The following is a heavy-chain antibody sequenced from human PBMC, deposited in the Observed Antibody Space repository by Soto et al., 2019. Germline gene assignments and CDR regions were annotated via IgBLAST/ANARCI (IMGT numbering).Heavy chain of an antibody. Sequence: ASVKVSCKASGGTFSSYAISWVRQAPGQGLEWMGGIIPIFGTANYAQKFQGRVTITADESTSTAYMELRSLRSDDTAVYYCARVGAITYYYYMDVWGKGTTVTVSS. J-gene: IGHJ6*03. D-gene: IGHD3-10*01. V-gene: IGHV1-69*13. CDR2: IIPIFGTA. CDR3: ARVGAITYYYYMDV. CDR1: GGTFSSYA.